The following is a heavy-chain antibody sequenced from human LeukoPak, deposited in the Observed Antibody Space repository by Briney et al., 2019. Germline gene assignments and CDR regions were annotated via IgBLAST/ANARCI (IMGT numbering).Heavy chain of an antibody. CDR2: IHTSGST. V-gene: IGHV4-4*07. CDR3: ARWSGDYSFDY. Sequence: SETLSLTCTVSGGSISTYYWSWVRQPAGKGLEWIGRIHTSGSTNSNPSLKSRVTMSVDTSKNQFSLKLTSVTAADTAVYYCARWSGDYSFDYWGQGTLVTVSS. J-gene: IGHJ4*02. D-gene: IGHD3-3*01. CDR1: GGSISTYY.